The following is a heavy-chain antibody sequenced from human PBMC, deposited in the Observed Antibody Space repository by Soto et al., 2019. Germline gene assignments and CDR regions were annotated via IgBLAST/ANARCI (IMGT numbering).Heavy chain of an antibody. J-gene: IGHJ5*02. CDR1: GGTFSSYT. CDR3: ARDSKGGRSNYP. Sequence: QVQLVQSGAEVKKPGSSVKVSCKASGGTFSSYTISWVRQAPGQGLEWMGRIIPILGIANYAQKFQGRVTITADKSTSTAYMELSSLRSEDTAVYYWARDSKGGRSNYPWGQGTLVTVSS. D-gene: IGHD4-4*01. CDR2: IIPILGIA. V-gene: IGHV1-69*08.